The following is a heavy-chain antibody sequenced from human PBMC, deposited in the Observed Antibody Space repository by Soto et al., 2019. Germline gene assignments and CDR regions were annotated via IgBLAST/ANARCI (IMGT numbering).Heavy chain of an antibody. CDR2: INPDSGAT. Sequence: HEHLVQSGAEVKRPGASLKVSCNASGYSFTRYYIHWVRQAPGQGLEWMGWINPDSGATNYAQNFQGRVTLTSDTSISTASMDLTSLTSDDTAVYYCARGDYGTGGYPFPYFDYWGQGTLVIVSS. CDR3: ARGDYGTGGYPFPYFDY. J-gene: IGHJ4*02. V-gene: IGHV1-2*02. CDR1: GYSFTRYY. D-gene: IGHD2-8*02.